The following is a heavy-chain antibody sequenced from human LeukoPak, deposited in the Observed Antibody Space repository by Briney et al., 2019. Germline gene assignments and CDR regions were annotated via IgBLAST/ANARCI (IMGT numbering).Heavy chain of an antibody. Sequence: GGSLRLACAADVFTVSSNYMSSVRQAPGKGLEWVSVIYSGGSIYYADSVKGRFTISRDDSKNTLYLQMYSLSADDTAVYHCASTGPPPFISGWSSATVYYFESWGQGTLVTVSS. CDR3: ASTGPPPFISGWSSATVYYFES. J-gene: IGHJ4*02. CDR2: IYSGGSI. CDR1: VFTVSSNY. D-gene: IGHD6-19*01. V-gene: IGHV3-53*01.